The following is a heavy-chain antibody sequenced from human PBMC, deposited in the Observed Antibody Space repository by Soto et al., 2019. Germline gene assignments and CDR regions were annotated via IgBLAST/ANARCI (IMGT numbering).Heavy chain of an antibody. V-gene: IGHV3-23*01. D-gene: IGHD3-3*02. Sequence: GGSLRLSCAASGFAFSNHAMSWVRQAPGKGLEWVSAVSGGGGSSFYADSVKGRFTISRDNSKNTVSLQMSGLRVEDTALYYCVRGLLAFFDFWGQGTPVTVSS. J-gene: IGHJ4*02. CDR1: GFAFSNHA. CDR2: VSGGGGSS. CDR3: VRGLLAFFDF.